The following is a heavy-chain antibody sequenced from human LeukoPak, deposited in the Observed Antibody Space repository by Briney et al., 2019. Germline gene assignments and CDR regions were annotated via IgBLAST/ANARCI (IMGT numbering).Heavy chain of an antibody. CDR1: GYTFTNYG. CDR2: ISTYNGNT. V-gene: IGHV1-18*01. CDR3: ARVKARSLRYFEYRRDAFEI. J-gene: IGHJ3*02. D-gene: IGHD3-9*01. Sequence: ASVKVSCKASGYTFTNYGLSWVRQAPGQGLEWMGWISTYNGNTNYAQKLQGRVTMTTDTSTSTAYMELRSLRSDDTAVYYCARVKARSLRYFEYRRDAFEIWGQGTMVTVSS.